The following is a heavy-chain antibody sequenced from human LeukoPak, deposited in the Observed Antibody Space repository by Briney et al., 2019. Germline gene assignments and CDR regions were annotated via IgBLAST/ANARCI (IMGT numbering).Heavy chain of an antibody. V-gene: IGHV6-1*01. CDR3: ARIGYSYGGP. J-gene: IGHJ5*02. Sequence: SQTLSLTSAISGGSVPSNSSAWNWLRHSPSRGLEWLGRTYYRSKWYNDYAVSVKGRITINPDTSKNHFSLQLNSVTPEDTAIYYCARIGYSYGGPWGQGTLVTVSS. CDR1: GGSVPSNSSA. CDR2: TYYRSKWYN. D-gene: IGHD5-18*01.